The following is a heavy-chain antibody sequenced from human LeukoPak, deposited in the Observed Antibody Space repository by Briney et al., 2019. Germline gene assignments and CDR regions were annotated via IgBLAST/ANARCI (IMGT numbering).Heavy chain of an antibody. CDR2: INHSGST. Sequence: SETLSLTCAVYGGSFSGYYWSWIRQPPGKGLEWMGEINHSGSTKYNPSLKSRVTISVDTSKSQFSLKLSSVTAADMAVYYCARDQVVVVPAAMVDYYYGMDVWGQGTTVTVSS. V-gene: IGHV4-34*01. D-gene: IGHD2-2*01. J-gene: IGHJ6*02. CDR3: ARDQVVVVPAAMVDYYYGMDV. CDR1: GGSFSGYY.